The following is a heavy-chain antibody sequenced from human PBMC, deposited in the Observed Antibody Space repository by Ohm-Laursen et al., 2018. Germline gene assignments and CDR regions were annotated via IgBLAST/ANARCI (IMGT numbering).Heavy chain of an antibody. CDR2: INPNSGGT. J-gene: IGHJ6*02. V-gene: IGHV1-2*02. CDR1: GYTFTGCY. CDR3: ARDPFGVVITNYYYYGMDV. D-gene: IGHD3-3*01. Sequence: ASVKVSCKASGYTFTGCYMHWVRQAPGQGLEWMGWINPNSGGTNYAQKFQGRVTMTRDTSISTAYMELSRLRSDDTAVYYCARDPFGVVITNYYYYGMDVWGQGTTVTVSS.